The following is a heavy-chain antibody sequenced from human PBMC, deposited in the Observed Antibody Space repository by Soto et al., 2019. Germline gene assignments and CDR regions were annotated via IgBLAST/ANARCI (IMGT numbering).Heavy chain of an antibody. J-gene: IGHJ6*02. Sequence: PGGSLRLSCAASGFTFSDYYMSWIRQAPGKGLEWVSYISSSGSTIYYADSVKGRFTISRDNAKNSLYLQMNSLGAEDTAVYYCARGRLRFLEWLSIHYGMDVWGQGTTVTVSS. CDR3: ARGRLRFLEWLSIHYGMDV. CDR1: GFTFSDYY. V-gene: IGHV3-11*01. D-gene: IGHD3-3*01. CDR2: ISSSGSTI.